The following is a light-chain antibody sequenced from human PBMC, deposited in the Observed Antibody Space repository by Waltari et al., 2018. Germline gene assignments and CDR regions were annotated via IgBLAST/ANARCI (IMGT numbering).Light chain of an antibody. CDR1: SSHIGHNY. J-gene: IGLJ7*01. Sequence: QSVLTQPPSVSAAPGQRVTISCSGGSSHIGHNYVSWYRQFPGTAPKLLIYENTGRPSGIPGRFSGSKSGTSATLDITGLQAGDEADYYCGTWDSSLSGAVFGGGTHLTVL. CDR3: GTWDSSLSGAV. CDR2: ENT. V-gene: IGLV1-51*02.